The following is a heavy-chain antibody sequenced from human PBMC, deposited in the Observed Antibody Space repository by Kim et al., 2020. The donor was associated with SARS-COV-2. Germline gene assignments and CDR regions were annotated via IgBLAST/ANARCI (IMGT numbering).Heavy chain of an antibody. D-gene: IGHD3-10*01. CDR3: AKDNGVLWFGELLFTYYYMDV. CDR1: GFTFSSYA. CDR2: ISGSGGST. V-gene: IGHV3-23*01. Sequence: GGSLRLSCAASGFTFSSYAMSWVRQAPGKGLEWVSAISGSGGSTYYADSVKGRFTISRDNSKNTLYLQMNNLRAEDTAVYYCAKDNGVLWFGELLFTYYYMDVWGKGTTVTVSS. J-gene: IGHJ6*03.